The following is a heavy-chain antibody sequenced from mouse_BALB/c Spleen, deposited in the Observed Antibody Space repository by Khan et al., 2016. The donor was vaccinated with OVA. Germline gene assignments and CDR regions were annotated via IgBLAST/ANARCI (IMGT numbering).Heavy chain of an antibody. CDR3: ARSNYCGSGLYAMDY. CDR2: IAPGSGSD. Sequence: DLVKPGASVKLSCEAAGYTFTSYWINWIKQRPGQGLEWIGRIAPGSGSDYYNDMFKGKATLTIDTSSSTAYIQVRSLSSEDSAVYFCARSNYCGSGLYAMDYWGQGTSVTVSS. V-gene: IGHV1S41*01. D-gene: IGHD1-1*01. J-gene: IGHJ4*01. CDR1: GYTFTSYW.